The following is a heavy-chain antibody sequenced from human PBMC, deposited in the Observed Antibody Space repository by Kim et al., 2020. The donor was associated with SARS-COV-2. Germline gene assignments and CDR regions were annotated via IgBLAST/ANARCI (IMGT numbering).Heavy chain of an antibody. V-gene: IGHV3-66*02. D-gene: IGHD5-18*01. J-gene: IGHJ6*02. CDR2: IYSGGST. CDR1: GFTVSSKY. CDR3: ARVGYSYGPYYYGMDV. Sequence: GGSLRLSCAASGFTVSSKYMSWVRQAPGKGLEWVSVIYSGGSTYYADSVKGRFTISRDNSKNTLYLQMNSLRAEDTAVYYCARVGYSYGPYYYGMDVWGQGTTVTVSS.